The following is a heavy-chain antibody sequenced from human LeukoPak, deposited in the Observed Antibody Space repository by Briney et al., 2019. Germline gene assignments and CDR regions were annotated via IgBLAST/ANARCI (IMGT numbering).Heavy chain of an antibody. J-gene: IGHJ4*02. CDR2: ISGSGGST. CDR1: GFTFTTYW. V-gene: IGHV3-23*01. Sequence: GGSLRLSCAASGFTFTTYWMSWVRQAPGKGLEWVSAISGSGGSTYYADSVKGRFTISRDNSKNTLYLQMNSLRAEDTAVYYCAKGLDIVATPFFYWGQGTLVTVSS. D-gene: IGHD5-12*01. CDR3: AKGLDIVATPFFY.